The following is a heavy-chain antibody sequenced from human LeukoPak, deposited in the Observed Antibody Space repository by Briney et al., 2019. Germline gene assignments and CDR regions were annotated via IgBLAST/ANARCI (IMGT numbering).Heavy chain of an antibody. CDR3: ARDKSIAVAGTAAFDI. J-gene: IGHJ3*02. D-gene: IGHD6-19*01. Sequence: AASVKVSCKASGGTFSSYAISWVRQAPGQGLEWMGGIIPIFGTANYAQKFQGRVTITADESTSTAYMELSSLRSEDTAVYYCARDKSIAVAGTAAFDIWGQGTMVTVSS. CDR1: GGTFSSYA. V-gene: IGHV1-69*13. CDR2: IIPIFGTA.